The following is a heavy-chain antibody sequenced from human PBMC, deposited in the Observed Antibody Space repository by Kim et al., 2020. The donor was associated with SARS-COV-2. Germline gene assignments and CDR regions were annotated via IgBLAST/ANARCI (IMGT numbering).Heavy chain of an antibody. D-gene: IGHD3-22*01. J-gene: IGHJ4*02. Sequence: SETLSLTCAVYGGSFSGYYWSWIRQPPGKGLEWIGEINHSGSTNYNPSLKSRVTISVDTSKNQFSLKLSSVTAADTAVYYCARGGPPYYYDSSGYYRHYFDYWGQGTLVTVSS. CDR2: INHSGST. V-gene: IGHV4-34*01. CDR1: GGSFSGYY. CDR3: ARGGPPYYYDSSGYYRHYFDY.